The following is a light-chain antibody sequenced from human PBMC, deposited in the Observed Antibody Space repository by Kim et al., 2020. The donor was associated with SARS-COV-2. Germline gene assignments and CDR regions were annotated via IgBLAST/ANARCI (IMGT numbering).Light chain of an antibody. CDR3: QSYDSRLSGWV. V-gene: IGLV1-40*01. J-gene: IGLJ3*02. Sequence: QRVTISCTGSSSNIGASFDVHWYQQLPGRAPKFLISANTNRPSGGPDRFSASRSGTSTSLAITGLQAEDEADYFCQSYDSRLSGWVFGGGTRLTVL. CDR1: SSNIGASFD. CDR2: ANT.